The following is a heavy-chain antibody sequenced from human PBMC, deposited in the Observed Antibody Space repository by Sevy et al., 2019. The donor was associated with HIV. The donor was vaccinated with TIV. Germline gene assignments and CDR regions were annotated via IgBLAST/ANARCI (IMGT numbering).Heavy chain of an antibody. CDR2: IAYDGSHK. CDR1: GFTFSSYG. V-gene: IGHV3-30*03. Sequence: GGSLRLSCAASGFTFSSYGMHWVRQAPGKGLEWVAVIAYDGSHKYYADSVKGRFTISRDTSKNTLYLQMNSLRAEDTAVNYFACGRYYYGSSGPYYYYGLDVWGQGTPVTVSS. D-gene: IGHD3-22*01. CDR3: ACGRYYYGSSGPYYYYGLDV. J-gene: IGHJ6*02.